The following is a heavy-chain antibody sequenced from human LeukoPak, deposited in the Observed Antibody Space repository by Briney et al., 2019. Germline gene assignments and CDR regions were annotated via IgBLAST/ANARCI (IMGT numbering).Heavy chain of an antibody. J-gene: IGHJ4*02. CDR3: TTGNWGPY. V-gene: IGHV3-15*01. CDR1: GFTFSSYA. Sequence: GGSLRLSCAASGFTFSSYAMSWVRQDPGKGLEWVGRIKRKTGGGTTDYAAPVKGRFTISRDDSKNTLYLQMNSLKTEDTAVYYCTTGNWGPYWGQGTLVTVSS. D-gene: IGHD7-27*01. CDR2: IKRKTGGGTT.